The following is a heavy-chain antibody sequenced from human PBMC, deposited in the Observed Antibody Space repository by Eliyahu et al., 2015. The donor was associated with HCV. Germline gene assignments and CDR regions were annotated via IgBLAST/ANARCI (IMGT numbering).Heavy chain of an antibody. D-gene: IGHD3-10*01. CDR3: AKDSLGFDYYYYYGMDV. V-gene: IGHV3-23*01. CDR1: GFTFSSYA. J-gene: IGHJ6*02. Sequence: EVQLLESGGGLVQPGGSLRLSCAASGFTFSSYAMSWVRQAPGKGLEWVSAISGSGGSTYYADSVKGRFTISRDNSKNTLYLQMNSLRAEDTAVYYCAKDSLGFDYYYYYGMDVWGQGTTVTVSS. CDR2: ISGSGGST.